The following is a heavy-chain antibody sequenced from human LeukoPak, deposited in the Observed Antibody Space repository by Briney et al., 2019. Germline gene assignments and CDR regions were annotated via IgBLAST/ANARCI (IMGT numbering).Heavy chain of an antibody. V-gene: IGHV4-59*01. D-gene: IGHD5-12*01. J-gene: IGHJ4*02. CDR3: ARAGYSGYDLYY. CDR2: IYYSGST. CDR1: GDSISSYY. Sequence: PSETLSLTCTVSGDSISSYYWSWIRQPPGKGLEWIGYIYYSGSTNYNPSLKSRVTISVDTSKNQFSLKLSSVTAADTAVYYCARAGYSGYDLYYWGQGTLVTVSS.